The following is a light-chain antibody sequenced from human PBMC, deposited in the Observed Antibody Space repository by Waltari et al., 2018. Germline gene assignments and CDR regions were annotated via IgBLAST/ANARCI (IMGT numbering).Light chain of an antibody. CDR1: VLPKEY. CDR3: QSTDNSATYVV. Sequence: SYDLTQTPSVSVSPGQTARITCSGNVLPKEYAYWYQQKPGQAPLLVLYKNSVRPSEIPERFSGSSSGTRATLTISGVLPEDEADYYCQSTDNSATYVVFGGGTKLTVL. J-gene: IGLJ3*02. CDR2: KNS. V-gene: IGLV3-25*03.